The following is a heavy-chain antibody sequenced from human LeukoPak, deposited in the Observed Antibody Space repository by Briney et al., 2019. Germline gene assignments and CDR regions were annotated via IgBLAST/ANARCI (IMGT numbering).Heavy chain of an antibody. V-gene: IGHV3-15*01. CDR3: TTYVGATAY. J-gene: IGHJ4*02. CDR1: GFTFSNAR. D-gene: IGHD1-26*01. CDR2: IKTKTDDGAT. Sequence: GGSLRLSCAASGFTFSNARMNWVRQAPGKGLEWVGRIKTKTDDGATDYSAPVKARFTISRDDSKTTLYLQMDGLKTEDTAIYYCTTYVGATAYWGQGTLVTVSS.